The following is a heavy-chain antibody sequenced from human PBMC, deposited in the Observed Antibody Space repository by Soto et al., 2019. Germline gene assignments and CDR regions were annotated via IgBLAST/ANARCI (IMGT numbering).Heavy chain of an antibody. CDR3: ARTGSSSWFWFDP. V-gene: IGHV1-3*01. J-gene: IGHJ5*02. D-gene: IGHD6-13*01. CDR1: GYTFTSYA. CDR2: INAGNGNT. Sequence: QVQLVQSEAEVKKPGASVKVSCKASGYTFTSYAIHWVRQAPGQRLEWMGWINAGNGNTKYSQKFQGRVTITRDTPASTAYMELSSLRSEDTAVYYCARTGSSSWFWFDPWGQGTLVTVSS.